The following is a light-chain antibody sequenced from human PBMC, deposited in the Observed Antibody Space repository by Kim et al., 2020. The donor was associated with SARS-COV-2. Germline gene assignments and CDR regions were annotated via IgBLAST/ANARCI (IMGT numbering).Light chain of an antibody. V-gene: IGLV3-25*03. CDR3: QSADSSGTYVV. Sequence: PGQTAKITCSGDALPKQYAYWYQQKPGQAPVLVIYKDSERPSGIPERFSGSSSGTTVTLTISGVQAEDEADYYCQSADSSGTYVVFGGGTQLTVL. CDR2: KDS. CDR1: ALPKQY. J-gene: IGLJ2*01.